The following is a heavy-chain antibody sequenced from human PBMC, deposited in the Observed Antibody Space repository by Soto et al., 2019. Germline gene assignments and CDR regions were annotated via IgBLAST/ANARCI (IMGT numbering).Heavy chain of an antibody. J-gene: IGHJ4*02. CDR3: ATQHPLDSSGWYN. CDR2: IYPGDSET. CDR1: GYSFTNFW. Sequence: GESLKISCKASGYSFTNFWLGRVRQMPGKGLEWLGIIYPGDSETRYSPSFQGQVTISADRSISTAYLQWSRLKASDTAIYYCATQHPLDSSGWYNWGQGTLVTVSS. V-gene: IGHV5-51*01. D-gene: IGHD6-19*01.